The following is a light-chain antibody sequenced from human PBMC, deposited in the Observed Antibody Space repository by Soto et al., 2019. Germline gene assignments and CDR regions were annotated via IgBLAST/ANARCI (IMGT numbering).Light chain of an antibody. CDR2: DAS. CDR1: QSISSW. V-gene: IGKV1-5*01. J-gene: IGKJ2*01. CDR3: QQYHTYSYT. Sequence: DIQMTQSPSTLSASVGDRVTITCRASQSISSWLAWYQQKPGEAPNLLIYDASSLQSGVPSRFSGRGSGTEFTLTISSLQPDDFATYYCQQYHTYSYTFGPGTKLEIK.